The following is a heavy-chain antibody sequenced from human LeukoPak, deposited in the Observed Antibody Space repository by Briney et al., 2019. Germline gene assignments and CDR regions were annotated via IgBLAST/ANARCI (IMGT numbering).Heavy chain of an antibody. CDR1: GGSISSGGYS. Sequence: SETLSLTCAVSGGSISSGGYSWSWIRQPPGKGLEWIGYIYHSGSTYYNPSLKSRVTISVDRSKNQFSLKLSSVTAADTAVYYCASSAGDSYYYYGMDVWGQGTTVTVSS. CDR3: ASSAGDSYYYYGMDV. V-gene: IGHV4-30-2*01. CDR2: IYHSGST. J-gene: IGHJ6*02. D-gene: IGHD2-21*02.